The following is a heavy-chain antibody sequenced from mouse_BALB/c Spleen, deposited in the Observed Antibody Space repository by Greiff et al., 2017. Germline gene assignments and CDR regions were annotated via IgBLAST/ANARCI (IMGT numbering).Heavy chain of an antibody. CDR3: ARDLYYAMDY. CDR2: ISSGSSTI. J-gene: IGHJ4*01. CDR1: GFTFSSFG. Sequence: EVQRVESGGGLVQPGGSRKLSCAASGFTFSSFGMHWVRQAPEKGLEWVAYISSGSSTIYYADTVKGRFTISGDNPKKTLFLQMTSLRSEDTAMYYCARDLYYAMDYWGQGTSVTVSS. V-gene: IGHV5-17*02.